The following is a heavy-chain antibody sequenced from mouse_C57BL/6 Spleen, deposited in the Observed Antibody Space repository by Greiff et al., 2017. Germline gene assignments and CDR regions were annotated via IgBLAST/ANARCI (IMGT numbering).Heavy chain of an antibody. J-gene: IGHJ4*01. V-gene: IGHV5-6*01. CDR2: ISSGGSYT. CDR1: GFTFSSYG. CDR3: AGQDSNPYYYAMDY. Sequence: EVQGVESGGDLVKPGGSLKLSCAASGFTFSSYGMSWVRQTPDKRLEWVATISSGGSYTYYPDSVKGRFTISRDNATNTLYLQMSSLKSEDTAMYYCAGQDSNPYYYAMDYWGQGTSVTVSS. D-gene: IGHD2-5*01.